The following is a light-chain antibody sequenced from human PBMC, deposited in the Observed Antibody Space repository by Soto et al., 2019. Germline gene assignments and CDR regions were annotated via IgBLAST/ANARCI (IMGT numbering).Light chain of an antibody. CDR2: AAS. V-gene: IGKV1-39*01. Sequence: DIQMTQSPSSLSASVGDRVTITCRASQRINNYLNWYQQKPGKAPKVLIYAASTLQSGVPSRFSGSGSGTEYTLTISRLQPEDSATYYCQQSYSSPKNFGQGTKVEI. CDR3: QQSYSSPKN. CDR1: QRINNY. J-gene: IGKJ2*01.